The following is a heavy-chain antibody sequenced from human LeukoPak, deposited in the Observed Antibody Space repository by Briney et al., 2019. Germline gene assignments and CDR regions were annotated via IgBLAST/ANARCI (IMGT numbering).Heavy chain of an antibody. CDR1: GFTFSNYF. J-gene: IGHJ3*02. D-gene: IGHD2-21*02. V-gene: IGHV3-30*04. CDR3: ARERQDTVIHSGAFDI. CDR2: IASDGSHT. Sequence: GGSLRLSCAASGFTFSNYFMHWVRQAPGKGLEWVADIASDGSHTFYVESVKGRFTISRDNSKNTLYSQMNSLRAEDTAVYFCARERQDTVIHSGAFDIWGQGTMVTVSS.